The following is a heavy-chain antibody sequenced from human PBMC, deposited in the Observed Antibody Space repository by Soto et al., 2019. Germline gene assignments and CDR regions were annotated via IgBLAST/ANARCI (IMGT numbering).Heavy chain of an antibody. CDR3: ASGPAFSSSWYGIPADPSHGMDV. V-gene: IGHV1-46*01. CDR2: INPSGGIT. D-gene: IGHD6-13*01. J-gene: IGHJ6*02. Sequence: QMQLVQSGAEVKRPGASVRVSCKSSGYTFTSFYIHWVRQAPGQGLEWMGIINPSGGITNFAQRIQGRVAITRDMFANTHYMELSSLKSDDTAVYYCASGPAFSSSWYGIPADPSHGMDVWGQGTTVTVS. CDR1: GYTFTSFY.